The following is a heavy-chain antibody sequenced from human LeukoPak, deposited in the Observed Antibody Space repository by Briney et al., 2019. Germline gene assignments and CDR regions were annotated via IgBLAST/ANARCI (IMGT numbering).Heavy chain of an antibody. CDR1: GGSISSSSYY. CDR3: ARDILTGYTDY. Sequence: PSETLSLTCTVSGGSISSSSYYWGWIRQPPGKGLEWIGSIYYSGSTYYNPSLKSRVTISVDTSKNQFSLKLSSVTAADTAVYYCARDILTGYTDYWGQGTLVTVSS. D-gene: IGHD3-9*01. J-gene: IGHJ4*02. CDR2: IYYSGST. V-gene: IGHV4-39*07.